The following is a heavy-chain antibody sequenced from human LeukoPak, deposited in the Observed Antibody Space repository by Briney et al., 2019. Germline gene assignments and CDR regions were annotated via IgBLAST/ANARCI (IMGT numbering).Heavy chain of an antibody. J-gene: IGHJ4*02. Sequence: SETLSLTCTVSGGSISSYYWSWIRQPPGKGLEWIGYIYYSGSTNYNPSLKSRVTISVDTSKNQFSLKLSSVTAADTAVYYCARGYRYSSHWGQGTLVTVSS. V-gene: IGHV4-59*01. CDR3: ARGYRYSSH. D-gene: IGHD6-13*01. CDR1: GGSISSYY. CDR2: IYYSGST.